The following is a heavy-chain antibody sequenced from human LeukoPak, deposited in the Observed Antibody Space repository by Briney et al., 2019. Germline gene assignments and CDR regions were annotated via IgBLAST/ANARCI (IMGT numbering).Heavy chain of an antibody. Sequence: GASVKVSCKASGYTFTAHYLQWVRQAPGQGLEWMGLINPKTGGTNYAQKFQGRVTMTRDMSTSTVYMELSSLRSEDTAVYYCARDIVVVPAAPDYYMDVWGKGTTVTVSS. V-gene: IGHV1-2*02. CDR1: GYTFTAHY. J-gene: IGHJ6*03. CDR2: INPKTGGT. CDR3: ARDIVVVPAAPDYYMDV. D-gene: IGHD2-2*01.